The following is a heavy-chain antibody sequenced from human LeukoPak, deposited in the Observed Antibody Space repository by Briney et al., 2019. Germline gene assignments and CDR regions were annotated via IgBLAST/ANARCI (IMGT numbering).Heavy chain of an antibody. CDR1: GFTFSSYG. D-gene: IGHD6-13*01. CDR2: IAYDGSKR. CDR3: AKGGYSSSWYDGGFDP. V-gene: IGHV3-30*18. Sequence: TGGSLRLSCAASGFTFSSYGMHWVRQAPGKGLEWVAVIAYDGSKRYYADSVKGRFIISRDNSKNTLYLQMNNLRDEDTAVYYCAKGGYSSSWYDGGFDPWGQGILVTVSS. J-gene: IGHJ5*02.